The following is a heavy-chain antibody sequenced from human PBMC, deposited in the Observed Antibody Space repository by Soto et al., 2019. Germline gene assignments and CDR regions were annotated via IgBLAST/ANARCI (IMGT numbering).Heavy chain of an antibody. V-gene: IGHV3-53*04. J-gene: IGHJ6*03. CDR1: RLTVSSNY. CDR2: IYSGGST. CDR3: GRIGAEAAIDYYYMDV. D-gene: IGHD6-19*01. Sequence: PGCSLKLSCAASRLTVSSNYMSWARKAPGKGLEWVSVIYSGGSTYYADSVKGRFTISRHNSKNTLYLQMNSLRAEDTAVYYCGRIGAEAAIDYYYMDVWGKGTTVTVSS.